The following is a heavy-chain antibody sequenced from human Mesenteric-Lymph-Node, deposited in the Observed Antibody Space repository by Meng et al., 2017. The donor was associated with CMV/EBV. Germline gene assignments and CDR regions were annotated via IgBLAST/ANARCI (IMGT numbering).Heavy chain of an antibody. CDR2: IYYSGST. CDR1: GGSISSYY. V-gene: IGHV4-59*01. CDR3: ARAPYGSGHNYQGPPRYFDL. J-gene: IGHJ2*01. D-gene: IGHD3-10*01. Sequence: SETLSLTCTVSGGSISSYYWSWIRQPPGKGLEWIGYIYYSGSTNYNPSLKSRVTISVDTSKNQFSLKLSSVTAADTAVYFCARAPYGSGHNYQGPPRYFDLWGRGTLVTVSS.